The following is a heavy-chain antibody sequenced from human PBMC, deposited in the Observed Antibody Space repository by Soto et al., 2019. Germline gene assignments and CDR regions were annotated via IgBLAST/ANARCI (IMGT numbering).Heavy chain of an antibody. CDR3: ARVGSSGWAPDS. Sequence: PSETLSLTCAVSGGSITVHYWIWIRQPPGKGLEWIGYIFYSGGTNYNPSLKSRVTISVDTSKNHFSLKLSSVTAADTALYYCARVGSSGWAPDSWGQGTLVTVPS. D-gene: IGHD6-19*01. J-gene: IGHJ5*01. CDR1: GGSITVHY. CDR2: IFYSGGT. V-gene: IGHV4-59*11.